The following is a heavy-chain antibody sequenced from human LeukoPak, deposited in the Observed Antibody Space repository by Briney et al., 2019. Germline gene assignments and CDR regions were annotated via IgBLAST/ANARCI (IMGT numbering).Heavy chain of an antibody. J-gene: IGHJ4*02. CDR2: INHSGST. CDR1: GGSFSGYY. V-gene: IGHV4-34*01. Sequence: SETLSLTCAVYGGSFSGYYWSWIRQPPGKGLEWIGEINHSGSTNYNPSLKSRVTISVDTSKNQFSLKLSSVTAADTAVYYCARGVQDGYNFRRYYFDYWGQGTLVTVSS. CDR3: ARGVQDGYNFRRYYFDY. D-gene: IGHD5-12*01.